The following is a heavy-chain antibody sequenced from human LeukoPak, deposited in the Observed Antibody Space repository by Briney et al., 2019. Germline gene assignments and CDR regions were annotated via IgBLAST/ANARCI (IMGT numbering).Heavy chain of an antibody. CDR2: IDVSGST. D-gene: IGHD2-2*01. V-gene: IGHV4-4*07. CDR3: AREIPTDCSSTSCYAADAFDI. CDR1: GGSISGYY. J-gene: IGHJ3*02. Sequence: SETLSLTCTVSGGSISGYYWSWIRQSAGKGLEWIGRIDVSGSTNYNPSLKSRVTMSVDTSKNYFSLRLISVTAADTAVYYCAREIPTDCSSTSCYAADAFDIWGQGTMVTVSS.